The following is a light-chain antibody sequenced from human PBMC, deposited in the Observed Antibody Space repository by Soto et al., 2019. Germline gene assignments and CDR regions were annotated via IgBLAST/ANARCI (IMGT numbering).Light chain of an antibody. Sequence: EIMMTQSPANVSVFPGERATLSCRASQSIDSDLAWYQQKPGHVPRLLIYGASTRATGVPARFSGSGSGTEFTLTIISLQSDDFAVYYCQQYSHWRTFGPGTTLEIK. CDR2: GAS. V-gene: IGKV3-15*01. CDR1: QSIDSD. J-gene: IGKJ1*01. CDR3: QQYSHWRT.